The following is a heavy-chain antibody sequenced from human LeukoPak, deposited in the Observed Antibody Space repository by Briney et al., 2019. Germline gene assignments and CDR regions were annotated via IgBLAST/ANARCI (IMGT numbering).Heavy chain of an antibody. V-gene: IGHV3-66*04. CDR1: GFTVSSNY. CDR2: IYSGGST. J-gene: IGHJ4*02. Sequence: GGSLRFSCAASGFTVSSNYMSWVRQAPGKGLEWVSVIYSGGSTYYADSVKGRFTTSRDNSKNTLYLQMNSLRAEDTAVYYCARLYGDQDYWGQGTLVTVSS. CDR3: ARLYGDQDY. D-gene: IGHD4-17*01.